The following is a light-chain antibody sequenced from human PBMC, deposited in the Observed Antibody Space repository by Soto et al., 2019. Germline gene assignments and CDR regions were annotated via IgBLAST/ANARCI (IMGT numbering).Light chain of an antibody. J-gene: IGKJ1*01. CDR3: QQYYSYPPT. CDR2: AAS. V-gene: IGKV1-8*01. CDR1: QGISSY. Sequence: AIRMTQSPSSLSASTEDRVTITCRASQGISSYLAWYQQKPGKAPKLLIYAASTLQSGVPSRFSGSGSGTDFTLTISCLQSEDFATYYCQQYYSYPPTFGQGTKV.